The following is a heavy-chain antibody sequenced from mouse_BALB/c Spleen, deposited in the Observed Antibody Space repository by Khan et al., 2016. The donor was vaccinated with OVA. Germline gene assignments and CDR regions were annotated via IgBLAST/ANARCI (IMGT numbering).Heavy chain of an antibody. CDR1: GYIFIDYN. J-gene: IGHJ3*01. CDR3: AREWGSWFPY. V-gene: IGHV1-77*01. D-gene: IGHD1-3*01. CDR2: ISPGSGNT. Sequence: QVQLQQSGTELARPGASVKLSCKASGYIFIDYNINWVKQRTGQGLEWIGEISPGSGNTYYNEKFKGKATLTADKSSSTAYMQLSSLTSEDSAVFFRAREWGSWFPYWGQGTLITVSA.